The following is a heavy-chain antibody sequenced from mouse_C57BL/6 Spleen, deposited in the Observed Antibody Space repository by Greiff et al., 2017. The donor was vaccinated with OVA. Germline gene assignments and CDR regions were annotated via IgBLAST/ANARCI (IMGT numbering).Heavy chain of an antibody. Sequence: EVQLLESGPELVKPGASVKMSCKASGYTFTDYNMHWVKQSPGKGLEWIGHINPNNGGTSYNQKFKGKATLTVNKSSSTAYMELRSLTSEDSAVYYCATGGGGSAMDYWGQGTSVTVSS. CDR3: ATGGGGSAMDY. D-gene: IGHD1-1*02. CDR2: INPNNGGT. J-gene: IGHJ4*01. V-gene: IGHV1-22*01. CDR1: GYTFTDYN.